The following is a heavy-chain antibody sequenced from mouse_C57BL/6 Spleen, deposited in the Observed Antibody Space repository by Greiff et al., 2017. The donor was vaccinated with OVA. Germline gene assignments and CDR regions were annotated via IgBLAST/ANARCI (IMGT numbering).Heavy chain of an antibody. CDR3: ARSPAVVATGDY. Sequence: QVQLQQPGAELVKPGASAKMSCKASGYTFTSYWITWVKQRPGQGLEWIGDIYPGSGSTNYNEKFKSKATLTVDTSSSTAYMQLSSLTSEDSAVYYCARSPAVVATGDYWGQGTTLTVSS. V-gene: IGHV1-55*01. CDR2: IYPGSGST. D-gene: IGHD1-1*01. CDR1: GYTFTSYW. J-gene: IGHJ2*01.